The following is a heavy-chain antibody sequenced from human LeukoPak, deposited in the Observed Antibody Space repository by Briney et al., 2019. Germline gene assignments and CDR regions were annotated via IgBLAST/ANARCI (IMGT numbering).Heavy chain of an antibody. CDR3: VKDRMMVYDY. D-gene: IGHD3-16*01. CDR2: ISGSGGST. CDR1: GFTFSSYA. V-gene: IGHV3-23*01. Sequence: GGSLRLSYAASGFTFSSYAMSWVRQAPGKGLEWVSAISGSGGSTYYADSVKGRFTISRDNSKNTLYLQMNSLRAEDTAVFYCVKDRMMVYDYWGQGTLVTASS. J-gene: IGHJ4*02.